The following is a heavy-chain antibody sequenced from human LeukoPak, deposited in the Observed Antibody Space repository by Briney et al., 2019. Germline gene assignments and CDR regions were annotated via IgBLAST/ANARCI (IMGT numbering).Heavy chain of an antibody. V-gene: IGHV3-23*01. CDR1: GFTFSSYA. J-gene: IGHJ4*02. D-gene: IGHD6-19*01. Sequence: PGGSLRLSCAASGFTFSSYAMSWVRQAPGKGLEWVSAISGSGGSTYYADSVKGRFTISIDNSKNTLYLQMNSLRAEDTAVYYCAKVSGYSRGWYVSYFDYWGQGTLVTVSS. CDR2: ISGSGGST. CDR3: AKVSGYSRGWYVSYFDY.